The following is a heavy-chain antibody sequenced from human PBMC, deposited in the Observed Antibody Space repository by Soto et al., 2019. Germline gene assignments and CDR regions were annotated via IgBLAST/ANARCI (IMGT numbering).Heavy chain of an antibody. V-gene: IGHV1-8*01. J-gene: IGHJ6*02. D-gene: IGHD6-6*01. CDR3: ARGQSSSPYFGMDV. CDR2: MNPNSGNT. CDR1: GYTFTSYD. Sequence: ASVKVSCKASGYTFTSYDINWVRQATGQGLEWMGWMNPNSGNTGYAQKFQGRVTMTRNTSISTAYMELSSLRSEDTAVYYCARGQSSSPYFGMDVWGQGTTVTVSS.